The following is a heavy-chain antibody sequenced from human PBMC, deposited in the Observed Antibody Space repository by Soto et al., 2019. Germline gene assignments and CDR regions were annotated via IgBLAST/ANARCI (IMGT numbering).Heavy chain of an antibody. J-gene: IGHJ6*02. CDR2: ISYDGSNK. D-gene: IGHD6-19*01. V-gene: IGHV3-30*18. Sequence: QVQLVESGGGVVQPGRSLRLSCAASGFTFSSYGMHWVRQAPGKGLEWVAVISYDGSNKYYADSVKGRFTISRDNSKNTLYLQMNSLRAEDTAVYYCAKDLGYSSGWEPGGYYYYGMDVWGQGTTVTVSS. CDR1: GFTFSSYG. CDR3: AKDLGYSSGWEPGGYYYYGMDV.